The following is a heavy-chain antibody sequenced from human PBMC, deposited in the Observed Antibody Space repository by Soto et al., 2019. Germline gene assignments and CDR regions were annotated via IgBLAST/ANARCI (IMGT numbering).Heavy chain of an antibody. CDR3: AKDKGGTPYYIDS. CDR1: GFNFGNYA. V-gene: IGHV3-9*01. CDR2: INWNSDKV. Sequence: VLLVESGGGLVQPGRSLRLSCAVSGFNFGNYAMHWVRQAPGKGLEWVAAINWNSDKVAYAGSVLGRFTIFRDSAKNSLHLQMNDLTTEDTALYYCAKDKGGTPYYIDSWGQESWLPCPQ. D-gene: IGHD6-25*01. J-gene: IGHJ4*01.